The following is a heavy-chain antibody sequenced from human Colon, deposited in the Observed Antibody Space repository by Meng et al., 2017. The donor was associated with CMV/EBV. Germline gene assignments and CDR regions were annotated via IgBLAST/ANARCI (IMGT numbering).Heavy chain of an antibody. CDR1: GFTVSGNY. J-gene: IGHJ4*02. V-gene: IGHV3-21*06. CDR3: AARSAFDY. CDR2: ITADRRFM. D-gene: IGHD1-26*01. Sequence: GGSLRLSCAASGFTVSGNYMSWVRQAPGKGLEWVAAITADRRFMYYADSVKGRFVISRDNAKNSLFLQMNYLSADDTAVYYCAARSAFDYWGQGTLVTVSS.